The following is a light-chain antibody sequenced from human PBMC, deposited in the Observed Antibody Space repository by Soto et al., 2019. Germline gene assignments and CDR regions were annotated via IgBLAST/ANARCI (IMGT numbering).Light chain of an antibody. V-gene: IGLV2-14*01. CDR3: SSFTSSSSYV. CDR1: SSDFGIYSS. J-gene: IGLJ1*01. Sequence: SALTQPASVSGSPGHSITPLCTGTSSDFGIYSSVSWYQQHPGKAPKLMIHDVFYRPSGVSSRFSGSRSGNTASLTISGLQAEDEADYYCSSFTSSSSYVFGHGTKVTVL. CDR2: DVF.